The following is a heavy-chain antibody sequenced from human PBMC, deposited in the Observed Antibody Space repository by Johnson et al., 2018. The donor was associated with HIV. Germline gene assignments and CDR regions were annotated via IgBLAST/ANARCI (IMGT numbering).Heavy chain of an antibody. J-gene: IGHJ3*02. Sequence: QMLLVESGGGVVQPGRSLRLSCAASGFTFSSYGMHWVRQAPGKGLEWVAVISYDGSNEHYTDSVGGRFTISRDNSKNTLHLQMNSLRAEDTAVYYCAKEPAVGYSGSFSGGFDIWGQGTMVTVSS. CDR1: GFTFSSYG. CDR3: AKEPAVGYSGSFSGGFDI. V-gene: IGHV3-30*18. D-gene: IGHD1-26*01. CDR2: ISYDGSNE.